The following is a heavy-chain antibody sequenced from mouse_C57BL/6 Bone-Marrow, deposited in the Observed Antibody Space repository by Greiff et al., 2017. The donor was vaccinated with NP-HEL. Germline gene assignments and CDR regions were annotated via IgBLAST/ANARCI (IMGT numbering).Heavy chain of an antibody. D-gene: IGHD1-1*01. J-gene: IGHJ1*03. Sequence: DVMLVESGGGLVQPGESLKLSCESNEYEFPSHDMSWVRKTPEKRLELVAAINSDGGSTYYPDTMERRFIISRDNTKKTLYLQMSSLRSEDTALYYCARQGGTPYWYFDVWGTGTTVTVSS. V-gene: IGHV5-2*01. CDR1: EYEFPSHD. CDR2: INSDGGST. CDR3: ARQGGTPYWYFDV.